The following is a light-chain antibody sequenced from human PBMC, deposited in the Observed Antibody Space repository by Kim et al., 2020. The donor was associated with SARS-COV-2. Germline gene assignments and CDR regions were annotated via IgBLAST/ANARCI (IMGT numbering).Light chain of an antibody. CDR2: EVT. Sequence: QSALTQPASVSGSPGQSITISCTGTSSDIGAYNYVSWCQQHPGKAPKVIIFEVTKRPSGVSNRFSGSKSANTASLTISGLQAEDEADYYCTSYAIGNTWVFGEGPRSPS. CDR1: SSDIGAYNY. CDR3: TSYAIGNTWV. J-gene: IGLJ3*02. V-gene: IGLV2-14*01.